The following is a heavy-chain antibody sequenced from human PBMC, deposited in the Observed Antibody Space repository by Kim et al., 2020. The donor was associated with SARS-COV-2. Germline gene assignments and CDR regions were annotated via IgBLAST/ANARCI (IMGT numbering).Heavy chain of an antibody. CDR1: GGSISSGGYY. Sequence: SETLSLTCTVSGGSISSGGYYWSWIRQHPGKGLEWIGYIYYSGSTYYNPSLKSRVTISVDTSKKQFSRKLSSVTAADTAVYYCARAPGIAAAGTPNYYYYGVDVWGQGTTGTVSS. V-gene: IGHV4-31*03. J-gene: IGHJ6*02. CDR3: ARAPGIAAAGTPNYYYYGVDV. CDR2: IYYSGST. D-gene: IGHD6-13*01.